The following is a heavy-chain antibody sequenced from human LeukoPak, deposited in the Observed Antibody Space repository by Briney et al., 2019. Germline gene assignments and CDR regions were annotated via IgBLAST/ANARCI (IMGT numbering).Heavy chain of an antibody. D-gene: IGHD3-9*01. Sequence: GGSLRLSCAASGFTFSSYGMHWVRQAPGKGLEWVAVIWYDGSNKYYADSVKGRSTISRDNSKNTLYLQMNSLRAEDTAVYYCARELLTGYFDYWGQGTLVTVSS. CDR3: ARELLTGYFDY. V-gene: IGHV3-33*01. CDR2: IWYDGSNK. J-gene: IGHJ4*02. CDR1: GFTFSSYG.